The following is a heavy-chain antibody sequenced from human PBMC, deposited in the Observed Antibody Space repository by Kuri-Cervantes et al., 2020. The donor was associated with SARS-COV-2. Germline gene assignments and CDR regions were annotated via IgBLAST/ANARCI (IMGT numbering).Heavy chain of an antibody. D-gene: IGHD1-26*01. Sequence: SETLSLTCIVSGGSISGYYWSWMRQPPGKGLAWIGNIHYSGSTNYNTSLDSRVTISVDTSKNQLSLILSSVTAADAAVYYCARLGATRGSYYYGVDVWGQGTTVTVSS. CDR2: IHYSGST. CDR1: GGSISGYY. V-gene: IGHV4-59*01. CDR3: ARLGATRGSYYYGVDV. J-gene: IGHJ6*02.